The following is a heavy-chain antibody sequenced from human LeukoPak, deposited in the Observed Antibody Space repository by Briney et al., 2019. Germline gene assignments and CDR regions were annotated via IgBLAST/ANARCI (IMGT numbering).Heavy chain of an antibody. CDR3: ANNGGYSYGYFDY. V-gene: IGHV3-23*01. CDR1: GFTFSSYA. D-gene: IGHD5-18*01. Sequence: PGGSLRLSCAASGFTFSSYAMSWVRQAPGKGLEWVSAISGSGGSTYYADSVKGRFTISRDNSKNTPYLQMNSLRAEDTAVYYCANNGGYSYGYFDYWGQGTLVTVSS. J-gene: IGHJ4*02. CDR2: ISGSGGST.